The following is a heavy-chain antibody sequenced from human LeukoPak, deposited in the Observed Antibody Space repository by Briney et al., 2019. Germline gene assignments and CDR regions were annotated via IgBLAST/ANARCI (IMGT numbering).Heavy chain of an antibody. J-gene: IGHJ5*02. CDR2: IHPSDSYT. CDR1: GYSFTSYW. V-gene: IGHV5-10-1*01. D-gene: IGHD3-10*01. Sequence: GESLKISGKGSGYSFTSYWISWVRQMPGKGLEGMGRIHPSDSYTNYSQSFQGHVTIAADKSMSSAYLEWSSLKAPDPAMYYRARGGFGELPEWFDPWGQGTLVTVSS. CDR3: ARGGFGELPEWFDP.